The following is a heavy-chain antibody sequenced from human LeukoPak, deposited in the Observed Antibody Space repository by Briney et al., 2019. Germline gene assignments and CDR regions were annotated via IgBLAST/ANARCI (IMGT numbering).Heavy chain of an antibody. CDR3: AKNWYDFWSGYYTTDYFDY. CDR1: GFTFSGYA. CDR2: ISGSGGST. J-gene: IGHJ4*02. D-gene: IGHD3-3*01. Sequence: GGSLRLSCAASGFTFSGYAMSWVRQAPGKGLEWVSAISGSGGSTYYADSVKGRFTISRDHSKNTLYLQMNSLSAEDTAVYYCAKNWYDFWSGYYTTDYFDYWGQGTLVTVSS. V-gene: IGHV3-23*01.